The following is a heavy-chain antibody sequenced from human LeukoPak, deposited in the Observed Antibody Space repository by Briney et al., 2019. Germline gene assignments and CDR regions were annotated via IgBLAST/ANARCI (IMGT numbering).Heavy chain of an antibody. CDR1: GFTFSSYG. V-gene: IGHV3-30*18. J-gene: IGHJ4*02. Sequence: GGSLRLSCAASGFTFSSYGMPWVRQAPGKGLEWVAVISYDGSNKYYADSVKGRFTISRDNSKNTLYLQMNRLRAEDTAVYYCAKPNYYDSSGYDGSIDYWGQGTLVTVSS. CDR2: ISYDGSNK. D-gene: IGHD3-22*01. CDR3: AKPNYYDSSGYDGSIDY.